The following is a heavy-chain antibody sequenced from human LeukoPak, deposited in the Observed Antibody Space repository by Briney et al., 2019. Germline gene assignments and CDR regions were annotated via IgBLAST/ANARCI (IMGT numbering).Heavy chain of an antibody. CDR3: ARGGEDGYTPFDY. CDR1: GFTVSSNY. D-gene: IGHD5-12*01. CDR2: IYSGGSI. V-gene: IGHV3-66*01. Sequence: AGGSLRLSCAASGFTVSSNYMSWVRQAPGKGLEWVSVIYSGGSIYYADSVKGRFTISRDNSKNTLYLQMNSLRAEDTAVYYCARGGEDGYTPFDYWGQGTLVTVSS. J-gene: IGHJ4*02.